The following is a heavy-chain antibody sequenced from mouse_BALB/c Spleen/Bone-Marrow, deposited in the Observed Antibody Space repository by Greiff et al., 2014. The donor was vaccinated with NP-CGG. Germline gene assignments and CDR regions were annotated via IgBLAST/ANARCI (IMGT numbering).Heavy chain of an antibody. CDR2: ITKGGGST. J-gene: IGHJ4*01. V-gene: IGHV5-12*02. CDR1: GFTFSDYY. D-gene: IGHD4-1*01. Sequence: EVQLVESGGGLVQPGGSLKLSCATSGFTFSDYYMYWVRQTPEKRLEWVAYITKGGGSTYYPDIVKGRSTISRDNAKNTLYLQMSRLKSEDTAMYYCARQLAYAMDYWGQGTSVTVSS. CDR3: ARQLAYAMDY.